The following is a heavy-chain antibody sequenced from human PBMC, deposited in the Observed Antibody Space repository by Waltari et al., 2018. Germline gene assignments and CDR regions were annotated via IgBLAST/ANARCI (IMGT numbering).Heavy chain of an antibody. Sequence: QVQLVQSGAEVKKPGSSVKVSCKASGGTFSSYAISWVRQAPGQGLEWMGGISPIVDIANDAEEFKGRGTIAEEEPKSTGYMELGRGRAEDRAVYDGGRGGGDGYNPLFRWGQGTLVTVSS. CDR1: GGTFSSYA. J-gene: IGHJ4*02. CDR2: ISPIVDIA. CDR3: GRGGGDGYNPLFR. D-gene: IGHD5-12*01. V-gene: IGHV1-69*12.